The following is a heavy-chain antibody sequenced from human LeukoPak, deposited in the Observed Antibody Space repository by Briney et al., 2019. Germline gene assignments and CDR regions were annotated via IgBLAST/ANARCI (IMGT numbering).Heavy chain of an antibody. CDR3: ARGRANSAYFES. V-gene: IGHV3-21*05. CDR2: ISDSGDLI. CDR1: GFSLTMLS. J-gene: IGHJ4*02. D-gene: IGHD3-10*01. Sequence: GVSLRLSCVVSGFSLTMLSMFRVRQAPGKGLEWVTYISDSGDLITYADSAKGRFTFSRDNAKNSLFLQMNNLRDEDTAVYYCARGRANSAYFESWGQGTLVTVSS.